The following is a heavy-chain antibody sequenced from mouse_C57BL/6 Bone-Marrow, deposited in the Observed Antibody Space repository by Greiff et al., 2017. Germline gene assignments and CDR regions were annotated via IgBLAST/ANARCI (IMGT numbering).Heavy chain of an antibody. J-gene: IGHJ1*03. Sequence: EVMLVESGGGFVQPGASLKLSCESTEYEFPSHDMSWVRKTPEKRLELVAAINSDGGRTYYPDTMERRFIISRDNTTKTLYLQRSRLRSEDTALYYSTRHDGSYWYFDGWGTGTTVTVST. V-gene: IGHV5-2*01. CDR2: INSDGGRT. CDR1: EYEFPSHD. D-gene: IGHD2-3*01. CDR3: TRHDGSYWYFDG.